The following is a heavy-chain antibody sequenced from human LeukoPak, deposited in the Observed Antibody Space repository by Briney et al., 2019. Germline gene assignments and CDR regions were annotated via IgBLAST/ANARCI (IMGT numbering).Heavy chain of an antibody. V-gene: IGHV3-30-3*01. CDR1: GFTFSSYA. D-gene: IGHD3-3*01. Sequence: PGRSLRLSCAASGFTFSSYAMHWVRQAPGKGLEWVAVISYDGSNKYYADSVKGRFTISRDNSKNTLYLQMNSLRAEDTAVYYCASLVAVSDFWSGYSPEAFDIWGQGTMVTVSS. J-gene: IGHJ3*02. CDR3: ASLVAVSDFWSGYSPEAFDI. CDR2: ISYDGSNK.